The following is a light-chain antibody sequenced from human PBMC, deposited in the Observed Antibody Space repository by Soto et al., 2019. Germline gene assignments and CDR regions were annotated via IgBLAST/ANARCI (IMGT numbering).Light chain of an antibody. CDR1: QDIKKF. Sequence: DIQVTQSPSSLSASPGDRITITCRASQDIKKFLAWYRQKPGKVPHLLIYAASTLRPGVPSRFSGNASGTDFTLTIASLQPEDVATYYCQKYDRAPAAFGQGTKVDVK. CDR3: QKYDRAPAA. CDR2: AAS. J-gene: IGKJ1*01. V-gene: IGKV1-27*01.